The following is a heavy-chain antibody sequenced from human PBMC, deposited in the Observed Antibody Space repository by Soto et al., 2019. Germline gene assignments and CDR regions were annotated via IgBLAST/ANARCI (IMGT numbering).Heavy chain of an antibody. D-gene: IGHD5-12*01. V-gene: IGHV3-23*01. CDR2: ISGSGHEI. J-gene: IGHJ4*02. Sequence: PGGSLRLSCAATGFIFGSDAINWVRQTPGKGLEWVSSISGSGHEIYYADSVKGRFTISRDNSKNTLYLQLDSLRAEDTAIYYCAKSPRSGNEAPWDYWGQGTQVTVSS. CDR1: GFIFGSDA. CDR3: AKSPRSGNEAPWDY.